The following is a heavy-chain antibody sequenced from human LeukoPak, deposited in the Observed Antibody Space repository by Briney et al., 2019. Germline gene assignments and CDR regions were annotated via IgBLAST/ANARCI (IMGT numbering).Heavy chain of an antibody. D-gene: IGHD3-3*01. J-gene: IGHJ4*02. CDR3: ARDTYYDFWSGYYSGGLDY. Sequence: PGGSLRLSCAASGFTFNNYWMSWVRQAPGEGLEWVANIKQDGSEKYYVDSVKGRFTISRDNAKNSPYLQMNSLRAEDTAVYYCARDTYYDFWSGYYSGGLDYWGQGILVTVSS. CDR2: IKQDGSEK. CDR1: GFTFNNYW. V-gene: IGHV3-7*01.